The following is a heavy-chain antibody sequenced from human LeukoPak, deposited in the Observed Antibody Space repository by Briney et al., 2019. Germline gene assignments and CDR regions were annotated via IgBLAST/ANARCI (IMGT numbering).Heavy chain of an antibody. V-gene: IGHV4-38-2*01. CDR1: VYSISNGYF. Sequence: PSETLSLTCAVSVYSISNGYFWGWIRPPPGKGLEWIGSIYHSGSTYYNPSLKSRVTISVDTSKNQFSLKVGSVTAADTAVYYCARHYSGSFYPPYFDYWGQGTLVTVSS. J-gene: IGHJ4*02. CDR2: IYHSGST. D-gene: IGHD1-26*01. CDR3: ARHYSGSFYPPYFDY.